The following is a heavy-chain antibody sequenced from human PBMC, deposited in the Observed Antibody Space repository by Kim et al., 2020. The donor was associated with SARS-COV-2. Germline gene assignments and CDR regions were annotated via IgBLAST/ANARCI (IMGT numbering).Heavy chain of an antibody. V-gene: IGHV5-10-1*01. J-gene: IGHJ4*02. CDR1: GYKFSHFW. CDR2: IDPTDSYT. D-gene: IGHD6-13*01. Sequence: GESLKISCQASGYKFSHFWITWVRQMPGKGLEWVGRIDPTDSYTDYSPSFQGHVTISLDKSITTAYVQWSSLKASDTATYYCARQIPGIPPLWGQGTLVTVSS. CDR3: ARQIPGIPPL.